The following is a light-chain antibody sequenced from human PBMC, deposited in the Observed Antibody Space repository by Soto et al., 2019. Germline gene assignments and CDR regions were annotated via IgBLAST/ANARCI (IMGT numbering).Light chain of an antibody. CDR1: QGISSY. J-gene: IGKJ1*01. V-gene: IGKV1-8*01. Sequence: AIRMTQSXSSLSASTGDRVTITCRASQGISSYLAWYQQKPGNAPKLLIYAASTLQSGVPSRFXXXXXXXXXXXXISCLQSEDFATYYCQQYYSYPRTFGQGTKVEIK. CDR2: AAS. CDR3: QQYYSYPRT.